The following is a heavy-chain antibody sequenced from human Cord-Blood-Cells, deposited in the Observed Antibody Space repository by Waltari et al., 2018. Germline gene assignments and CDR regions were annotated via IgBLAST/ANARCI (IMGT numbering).Heavy chain of an antibody. J-gene: IGHJ2*01. CDR3: ARLTGMSPYWYFDL. V-gene: IGHV1-2*02. CDR2: IHPNSGGT. D-gene: IGHD3-10*01. CDR1: GYTFTGYY. Sequence: QVQLVQSGAEVKKPGASVTVSCKASGYTFTGYYMHWVRQATGQGLEWMGWIHPNSGGTKYAQKVQGRGTMTRDRSNGTAYMDLSRLRSDDTAVYYCARLTGMSPYWYFDLWGRGTLVTVSS.